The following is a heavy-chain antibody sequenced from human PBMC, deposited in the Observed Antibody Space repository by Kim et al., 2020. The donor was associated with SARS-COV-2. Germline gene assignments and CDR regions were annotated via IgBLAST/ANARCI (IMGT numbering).Heavy chain of an antibody. J-gene: IGHJ4*02. Sequence: ASVKVSCKASGYIFTDYYIHWVRQAPGQGLEWMGWINTNTGGTNYEQKFQGRVTMTRDTSISTVYMELSRLRFDDTAVYYCARYLPHDDYFEYWGQGSLVSVSS. CDR2: INTNTGGT. V-gene: IGHV1-2*02. CDR3: ARYLPHDDYFEY. CDR1: GYIFTDYY.